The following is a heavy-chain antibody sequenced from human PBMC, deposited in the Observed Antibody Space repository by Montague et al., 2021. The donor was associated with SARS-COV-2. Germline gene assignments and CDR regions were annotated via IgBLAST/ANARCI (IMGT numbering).Heavy chain of an antibody. D-gene: IGHD2-15*01. CDR2: ISHGGGT. J-gene: IGHJ6*02. CDR1: GGSFSSY. Sequence: SETLSLTCDVYGGSFSSYWSWIRQPPGRGLEWVGQISHGGGTNHNPSLKSRVTISVDTSKNQVSLKLSSVTAADTAVYYCAGHCGGGRCYFGMDVWGQGTTVTVSS. V-gene: IGHV4-34*01. CDR3: AGHCGGGRCYFGMDV.